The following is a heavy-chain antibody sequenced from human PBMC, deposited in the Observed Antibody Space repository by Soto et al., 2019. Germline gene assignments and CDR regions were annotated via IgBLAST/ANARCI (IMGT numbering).Heavy chain of an antibody. CDR1: GYTFTSYG. Sequence: ASVKVSCKASGYTFTSYGIHWVRQAPGQRLEWMGWINAANGDTKYSPKFQGRVTITRDTSASTAYMELSSLRSEDTAVYYCVRRHVSATGIDWFDPWGQGTLVTVPS. CDR3: VRRHVSATGIDWFDP. D-gene: IGHD6-13*01. V-gene: IGHV1-3*01. J-gene: IGHJ5*02. CDR2: INAANGDT.